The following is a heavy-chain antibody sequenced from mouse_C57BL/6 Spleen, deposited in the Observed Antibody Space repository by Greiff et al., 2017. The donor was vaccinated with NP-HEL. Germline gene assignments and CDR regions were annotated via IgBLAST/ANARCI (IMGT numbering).Heavy chain of an antibody. Sequence: QVQLQQSGAELVRPGTSVKMSCKASGYTFTNYWIGWAKQRPGHGLEWIGDLYPGGGYTNYNEKFKGKATLTADKSSSTAYMQFSSLTSEDSAIYYCARSTTVDYFDYWGQGTTLTVSS. V-gene: IGHV1-63*01. D-gene: IGHD1-1*01. CDR2: LYPGGGYT. CDR1: GYTFTNYW. CDR3: ARSTTVDYFDY. J-gene: IGHJ2*01.